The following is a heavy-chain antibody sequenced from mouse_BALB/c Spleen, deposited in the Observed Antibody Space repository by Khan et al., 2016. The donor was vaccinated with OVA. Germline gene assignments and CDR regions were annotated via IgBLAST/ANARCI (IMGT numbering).Heavy chain of an antibody. Sequence: QVRLQQSGAELARPGASVKLSCKASGYTFTDYYINWVKQRTGQGLEWIGEINPGSGDIYYNEKFKGKATLTAEKSSSTAYMQLLSLTSEDSAVYFCSRRDYFGYTFAYWGQATLVTVSA. CDR1: GYTFTDYY. CDR3: SRRDYFGYTFAY. J-gene: IGHJ3*01. CDR2: INPGSGDI. V-gene: IGHV1-77*01. D-gene: IGHD1-2*01.